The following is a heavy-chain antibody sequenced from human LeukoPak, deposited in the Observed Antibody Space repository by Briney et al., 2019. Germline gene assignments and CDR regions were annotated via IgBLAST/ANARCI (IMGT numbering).Heavy chain of an antibody. CDR1: GGSFSGYY. CDR3: ARRYDFWSGYPPPLDY. D-gene: IGHD3-3*01. CDR2: INPSRNT. V-gene: IGHV4-34*01. Sequence: PSETLSLTCAVFGGSFSGYYWNWVRQPPGKGLEWIGQINPSRNTNYNPSLKSRVTISVDTSKKQFSLKLSSVTAADTAVYYCARRYDFWSGYPPPLDYWGQGTLVTVSS. J-gene: IGHJ4*02.